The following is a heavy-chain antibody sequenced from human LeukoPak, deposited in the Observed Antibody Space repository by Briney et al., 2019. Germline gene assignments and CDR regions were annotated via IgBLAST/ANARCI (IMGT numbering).Heavy chain of an antibody. J-gene: IGHJ4*02. Sequence: SVKVSCKASGGTFSSYAISWVRQAPGQGLEWMGRIIPILGIANYAQKFQGRVTITADKSTSTAYMELSSLRSEDTAVYYCARDTLTTVATPEQFDYWGQGTLVTVSS. CDR2: IIPILGIA. V-gene: IGHV1-69*04. D-gene: IGHD4-23*01. CDR3: ARDTLTTVATPEQFDY. CDR1: GGTFSSYA.